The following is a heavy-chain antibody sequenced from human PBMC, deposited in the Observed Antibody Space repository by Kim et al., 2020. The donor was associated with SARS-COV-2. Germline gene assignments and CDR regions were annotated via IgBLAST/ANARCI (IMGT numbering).Heavy chain of an antibody. CDR2: TYYRSKWYN. CDR3: ARVGSSAAGYSSSLENYYYYGMDV. V-gene: IGHV6-1*01. D-gene: IGHD6-6*01. J-gene: IGHJ6*02. Sequence: SQTLSLTCAISGDSVSSNSAAWNWIRQSPSRGLEWLGRTYYRSKWYNDYAVSVKSRITINPDTSKNQFSLQLNSVTPEDTAVYYCARVGSSAAGYSSSLENYYYYGMDVWGQGTTVTVSS. CDR1: GDSVSSNSAA.